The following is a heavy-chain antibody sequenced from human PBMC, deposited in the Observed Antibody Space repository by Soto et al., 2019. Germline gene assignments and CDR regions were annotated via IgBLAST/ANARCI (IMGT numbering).Heavy chain of an antibody. J-gene: IGHJ4*02. Sequence: AQCLKISCRGSGSSLTSYWNSWVRQMPGKGLEWMGIIDPAASDTRYSPSFQGQVTISADKSVITAYLQWDSLKPAGTAMYYCERLVHIFDFDYCGQGTLVTVSS. CDR2: IDPAASDT. V-gene: IGHV5-51*01. CDR3: ERLVHIFDFDY. D-gene: IGHD2-21*01. CDR1: GSSLTSYW.